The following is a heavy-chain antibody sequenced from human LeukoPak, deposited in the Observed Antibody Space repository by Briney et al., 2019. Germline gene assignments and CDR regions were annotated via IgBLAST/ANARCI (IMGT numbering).Heavy chain of an antibody. J-gene: IGHJ4*02. CDR1: GGSISSGSYY. Sequence: KPSKTLSLTCTVSGGSISSGSYYWSWIRQPAGKGLEWIGRIYTSGSTNDIPSLKRRVTRSVDTSKNQSSLKLSSVTAAGTAVYYCASGGRSATIFDSWGQGTLVTVSS. CDR2: IYTSGST. CDR3: ASGGRSATIFDS. D-gene: IGHD5-12*01. V-gene: IGHV4-61*02.